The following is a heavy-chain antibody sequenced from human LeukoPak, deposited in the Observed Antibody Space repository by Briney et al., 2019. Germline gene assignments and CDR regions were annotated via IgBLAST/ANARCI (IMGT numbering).Heavy chain of an antibody. CDR1: GYTFTSYD. J-gene: IGHJ5*02. Sequence: GASVKVSCKASGYTFTSYDINWVRQATGQGLEWMGWMNPNSGNTGYAQKFQGRVTITRNTSISTAYMELSSLRSEDKAVYYCATNLWGERNCSSTSCLPWGQGTLVTVSS. V-gene: IGHV1-8*03. D-gene: IGHD2-2*01. CDR2: MNPNSGNT. CDR3: ATNLWGERNCSSTSCLP.